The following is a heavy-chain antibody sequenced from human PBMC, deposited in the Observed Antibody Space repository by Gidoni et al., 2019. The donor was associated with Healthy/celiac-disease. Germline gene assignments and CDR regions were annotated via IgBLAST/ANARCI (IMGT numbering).Heavy chain of an antibody. CDR3: AKDTIQTTYYDFWSGYRPFDY. J-gene: IGHJ4*02. CDR2: ISGSGGST. V-gene: IGHV3-23*01. Sequence: EVLLLDSGGGLVQPGGSLRLSCAASGFPFRSSAMSWVRQAQGKGLAWVSAISGSGGSTYYADSVKGRFTSSRDNSKNTLYLQMNSLRAEDTAVYYCAKDTIQTTYYDFWSGYRPFDYWGQGTLVTVSS. CDR1: GFPFRSSA. D-gene: IGHD3-3*01.